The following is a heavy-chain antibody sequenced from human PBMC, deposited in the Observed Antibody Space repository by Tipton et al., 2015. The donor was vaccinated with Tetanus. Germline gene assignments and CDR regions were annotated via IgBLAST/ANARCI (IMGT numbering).Heavy chain of an antibody. J-gene: IGHJ5*02. Sequence: QVQLVQSGGGVVQPGTSLRLSCAASGFIFRESAMHWVRQAPGKGLEWVAFIWYDGSNKYYVDSVKGRFTVSRDNSKNTVNLQMNSLRVEDTAVYYCARSAGRWLDSWFDPWGQGTLVIVSS. D-gene: IGHD6-19*01. V-gene: IGHV3-33*01. CDR1: GFIFRESA. CDR2: IWYDGSNK. CDR3: ARSAGRWLDSWFDP.